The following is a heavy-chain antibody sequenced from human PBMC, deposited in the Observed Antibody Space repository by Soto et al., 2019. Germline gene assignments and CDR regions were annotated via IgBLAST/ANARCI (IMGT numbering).Heavy chain of an antibody. CDR3: ASSYYYDSSGYYYVGYLQH. V-gene: IGHV4-30-4*01. Sequence: SETLSLTCTVSGGSISSGDYYWSWIRQPPGKGLEWIGYIYYSGSTYYNPSPKSRVTISVDTSKNQFSLKLSSVTAADTAVYYCASSYYYDSSGYYYVGYLQHWGQGTLVTVSS. CDR1: GGSISSGDYY. J-gene: IGHJ1*01. CDR2: IYYSGST. D-gene: IGHD3-22*01.